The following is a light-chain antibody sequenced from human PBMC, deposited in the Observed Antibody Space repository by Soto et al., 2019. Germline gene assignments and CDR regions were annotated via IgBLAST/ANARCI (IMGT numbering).Light chain of an antibody. V-gene: IGKV3-20*01. J-gene: IGKJ4*01. Sequence: EIVLTQSPGTLSLSPGERATLSCRASQSISSSYLAWYQQKPGQAPRLLIYGACSKATGIPDRFSGSGSGTYFNLTISSLEPEDFAVYYCQEYGSSLSLTFGGGTKVEIK. CDR3: QEYGSSLSLT. CDR2: GAC. CDR1: QSISSSY.